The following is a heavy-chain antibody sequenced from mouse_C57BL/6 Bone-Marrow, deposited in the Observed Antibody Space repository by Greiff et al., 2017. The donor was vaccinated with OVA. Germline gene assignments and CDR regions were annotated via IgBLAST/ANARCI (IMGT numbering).Heavy chain of an antibody. CDR3: ASRDGYYCFFAY. V-gene: IGHV1-54*01. CDR1: GYAFTNYL. D-gene: IGHD2-3*01. CDR2: INPGSGGT. Sequence: VQLQQSGAELVRPGTSVKVSCKASGYAFTNYLIEWVKQRPGQGLEWIGVINPGSGGTNYNEKFKGKATLTADKSSSTAYMQLSSLTSEDSAVYFCASRDGYYCFFAYWGQGTLVTVSA. J-gene: IGHJ3*01.